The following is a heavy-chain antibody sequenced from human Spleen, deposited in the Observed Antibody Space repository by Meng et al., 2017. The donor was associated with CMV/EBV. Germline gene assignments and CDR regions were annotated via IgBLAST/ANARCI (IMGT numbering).Heavy chain of an antibody. D-gene: IGHD5-18*01. CDR3: ARVRGYSYGQNWFDP. CDR1: GYTFNSYS. CDR2: IATHSGDT. V-gene: IGHV1-18*01. Sequence: SGYTFNSYSISWVRQAPGQGLEWLGWIATHSGDTKYVQKIQGRVTMTIDTSTTTAYMELRSLRSDDTAVYYCARVRGYSYGQNWFDPWGQGTLVTVSS. J-gene: IGHJ5*02.